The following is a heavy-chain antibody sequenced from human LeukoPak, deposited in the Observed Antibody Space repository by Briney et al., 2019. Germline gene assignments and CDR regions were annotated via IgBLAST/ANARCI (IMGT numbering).Heavy chain of an antibody. J-gene: IGHJ4*02. Sequence: SETLSLTCTVSGGSISSGGYYWSWIRQHPGKGLEWIGYIYYSGSTYYNPSLKSRVTISVDTSKNQFSLKLSSMTAADTAVYYCASEFDDEYYFDYWGQGTLVTVSS. CDR2: IYYSGST. D-gene: IGHD3-3*01. CDR1: GGSISSGGYY. V-gene: IGHV4-31*03. CDR3: ASEFDDEYYFDY.